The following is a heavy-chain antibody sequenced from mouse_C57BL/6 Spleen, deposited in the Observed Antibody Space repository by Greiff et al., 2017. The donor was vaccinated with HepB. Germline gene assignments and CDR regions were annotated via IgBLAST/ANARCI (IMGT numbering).Heavy chain of an antibody. Sequence: VQLQQSGPELVKPGASVKISCKASGYAFSSSWMNWVKQRPGKGLEWIGRIYPGDGDTNYNGKFKGKATLTADKSSSTAYMQLSSLTSEDSAVYFWARDYSNPAWFAYWGQGTLVTVAA. CDR2: IYPGDGDT. V-gene: IGHV1-82*01. D-gene: IGHD2-5*01. CDR1: GYAFSSSW. J-gene: IGHJ3*01. CDR3: ARDYSNPAWFAY.